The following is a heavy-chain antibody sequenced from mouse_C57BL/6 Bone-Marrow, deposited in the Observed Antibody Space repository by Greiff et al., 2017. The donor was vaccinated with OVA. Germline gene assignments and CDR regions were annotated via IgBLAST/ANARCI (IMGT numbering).Heavy chain of an antibody. Sequence: EVQLVESGGGLVKPGGSLKLSCAASGFTFSSYAMSWVRQTPEKRLEWVATISDGGSYTYYPDNVKGRFTISRDNAKNNLYLQMSHLKSEDTAMYYCARGITTVVAAMDYWGQGTSVTVSS. CDR1: GFTFSSYA. D-gene: IGHD1-1*01. CDR3: ARGITTVVAAMDY. V-gene: IGHV5-4*01. CDR2: ISDGGSYT. J-gene: IGHJ4*01.